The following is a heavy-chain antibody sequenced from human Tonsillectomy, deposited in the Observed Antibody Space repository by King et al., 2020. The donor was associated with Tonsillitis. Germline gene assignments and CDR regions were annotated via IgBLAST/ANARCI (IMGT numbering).Heavy chain of an antibody. J-gene: IGHJ1*01. CDR2: INHSGST. Sequence: VQLQQWGAGLLKPSETLSLTCAVYGGSLSGYYWNWIRQPPGKGLEWIGEINHSGSTNYNPSLKSRVTISVGTSKNQFSLSLSSLTAADTAVYYCARGHTGYYPNVYFQNWGQGTLVTVSS. V-gene: IGHV4-34*01. CDR1: GGSLSGYY. CDR3: ARGHTGYYPNVYFQN. D-gene: IGHD3-9*01.